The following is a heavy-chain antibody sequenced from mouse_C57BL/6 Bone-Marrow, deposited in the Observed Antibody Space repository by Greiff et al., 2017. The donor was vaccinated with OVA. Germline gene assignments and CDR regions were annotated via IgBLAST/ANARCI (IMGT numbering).Heavy chain of an antibody. D-gene: IGHD3-1*01. CDR3: ARWVGAMDY. CDR1: GYTFTSYW. Sequence: QVQLQQPGAELVRPGSSVKLSCKASGYTFTSYWMDWVKQRPGQGLEWIGNIYPSDSETHYNQKFKDKATLTVDKSSSTAYMQLSSLTSEDSAVYYCARWVGAMDYWGQGTSVTVSS. V-gene: IGHV1-61*01. J-gene: IGHJ4*01. CDR2: IYPSDSET.